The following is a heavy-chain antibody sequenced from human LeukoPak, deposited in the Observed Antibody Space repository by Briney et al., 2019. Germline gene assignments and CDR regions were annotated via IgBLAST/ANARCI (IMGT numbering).Heavy chain of an antibody. J-gene: IGHJ6*02. CDR3: ARLGPEYCSSTSCYTGGYYYYGMDV. D-gene: IGHD2-2*02. CDR2: ISAYNGNT. V-gene: IGHV1-18*01. CDR1: GYTFTSYG. Sequence: DSVKVSCKASGYTFTSYGISWVRQAPGQGLEWMGWISAYNGNTNYAQKLQGRVTMTTDTSTSTAYMELRSLRSDDTAVYYCARLGPEYCSSTSCYTGGYYYYGMDVWGQGTTVTVSS.